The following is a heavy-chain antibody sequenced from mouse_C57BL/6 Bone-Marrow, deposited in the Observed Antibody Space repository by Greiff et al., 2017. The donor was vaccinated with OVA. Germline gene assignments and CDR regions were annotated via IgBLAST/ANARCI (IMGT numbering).Heavy chain of an antibody. D-gene: IGHD1-1*01. V-gene: IGHV1-81*01. J-gene: IGHJ3*01. CDR3: AVITTVEGFAY. CDR1: GYTFTSYG. Sequence: VKLQESGAELARPGASVKLSCKASGYTFTSYGISWVKQRTGQGLEWIGEIYPRSGNTYYNEKFKGKATLTADKSSSTAYMELRSLTSEDSAVYFCAVITTVEGFAYWGQGTLVTVSA. CDR2: IYPRSGNT.